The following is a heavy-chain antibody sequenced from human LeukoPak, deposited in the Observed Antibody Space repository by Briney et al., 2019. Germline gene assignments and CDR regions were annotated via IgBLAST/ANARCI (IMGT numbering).Heavy chain of an antibody. Sequence: SETLSLTCAVYGGSFSGYYWSWIRQPPGKGLEWIGEINHSGSTNYNPSLKSRVTISVDTSKNQFSLKLSSVTAVGTAVYYCARGGGQPFDFDYWGQGTLVTVSS. CDR3: ARGGGQPFDFDY. CDR2: INHSGST. D-gene: IGHD2-15*01. J-gene: IGHJ4*02. V-gene: IGHV4-34*01. CDR1: GGSFSGYY.